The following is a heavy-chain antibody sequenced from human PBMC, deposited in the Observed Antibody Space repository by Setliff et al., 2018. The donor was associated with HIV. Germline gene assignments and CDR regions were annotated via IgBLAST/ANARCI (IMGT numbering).Heavy chain of an antibody. CDR1: GDSVSGYY. CDR2: IYYTGST. CDR3: ARGNPDFDILTGYWSHFFDY. Sequence: SETLSLTCTVSGDSVSGYYWTWIRQPPGKGLEWIGDIYYTGSTNLHASLKSRVTISLDTSKTQFSLKVNSVSPADTAIYYCARGNPDFDILTGYWSHFFDYWGQGTRVTVSS. D-gene: IGHD3-9*01. V-gene: IGHV4-59*02. J-gene: IGHJ4*02.